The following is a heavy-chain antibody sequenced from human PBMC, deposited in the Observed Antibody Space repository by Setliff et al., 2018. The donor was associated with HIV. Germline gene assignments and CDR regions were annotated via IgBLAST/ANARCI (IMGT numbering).Heavy chain of an antibody. J-gene: IGHJ3*02. V-gene: IGHV4-38-2*02. Sequence: SETLSLTCTVSGFSIGNFSYWGWLRQPPGKGLEWVGSMYPSGRTYYNPSLKSRVIISVDTSKNQFFLNLSSVNAADTAMYYCATPHREREDDAFDIWGQGRKVTVSS. D-gene: IGHD1-26*01. CDR1: GFSIGNFSY. CDR2: MYPSGRT. CDR3: ATPHREREDDAFDI.